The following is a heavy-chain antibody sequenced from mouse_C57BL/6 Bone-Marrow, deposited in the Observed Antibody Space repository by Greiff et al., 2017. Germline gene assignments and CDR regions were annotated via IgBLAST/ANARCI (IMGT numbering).Heavy chain of an antibody. J-gene: IGHJ4*01. V-gene: IGHV1-85*01. CDR3: ARSDYGSSARDAMDY. CDR1: GYTFTSYD. CDR2: IYPRDGST. Sequence: QVQLQQSGPELVKPGASVKLSCKASGYTFTSYDINWVKQRPGQGLEWIGWIYPRDGSTKYNEKFKGKATLTVDTSSSTAYMELHSLTSEDSAVYFCARSDYGSSARDAMDYWGQGTSVTVSS. D-gene: IGHD1-1*01.